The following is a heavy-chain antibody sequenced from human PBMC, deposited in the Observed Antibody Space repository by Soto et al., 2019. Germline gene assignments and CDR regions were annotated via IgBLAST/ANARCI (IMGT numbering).Heavy chain of an antibody. Sequence: GGALRLSCAASGFTFSSYGMHWVRQAPGKGLEWVAVIWYDGSNKYYADSVKGRFTISRDNSKNTLYLQMNSLRAEDTAVYYCARDHRSFPAAAYTNFDYYYYYYMDVWGKGTTVTVSS. CDR1: GFTFSSYG. CDR3: ARDHRSFPAAAYTNFDYYYYYYMDV. CDR2: IWYDGSNK. J-gene: IGHJ6*03. D-gene: IGHD1-1*01. V-gene: IGHV3-33*01.